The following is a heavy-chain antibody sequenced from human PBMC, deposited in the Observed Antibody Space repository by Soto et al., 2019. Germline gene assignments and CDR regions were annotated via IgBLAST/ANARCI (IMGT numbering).Heavy chain of an antibody. CDR3: ARGNDYGDYGFDYFDC. Sequence: SETLSLTCTVSGGSISSYYWSWIRQPPGKGLEWIGYIYYSGSTNYNPSLKSRVTISVDTSKNQFSLKLSSVTAADTAVYYCARGNDYGDYGFDYFDCWGQGTLVTVSS. J-gene: IGHJ4*02. V-gene: IGHV4-59*01. D-gene: IGHD4-17*01. CDR1: GGSISSYY. CDR2: IYYSGST.